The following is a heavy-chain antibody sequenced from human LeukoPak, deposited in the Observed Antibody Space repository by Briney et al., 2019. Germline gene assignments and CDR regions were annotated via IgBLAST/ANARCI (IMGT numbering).Heavy chain of an antibody. D-gene: IGHD2-21*01. CDR1: GLTFSSYG. CDR2: ISYDGSNK. CDR3: AKEGAHDYGGPDYFDY. J-gene: IGHJ4*02. V-gene: IGHV3-30*18. Sequence: GGSLRLSCAASGLTFSSYGMHWVRQAPGKGLEWVAVISYDGSNKYYADSVKGRFTISRDNSKNTLYLQMNSLRAEDTAVYYCAKEGAHDYGGPDYFDYWGQGTLVTVSS.